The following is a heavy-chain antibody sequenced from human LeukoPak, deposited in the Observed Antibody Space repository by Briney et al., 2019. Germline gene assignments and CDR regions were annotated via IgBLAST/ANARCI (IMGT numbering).Heavy chain of an antibody. CDR3: ASSIGYCSGGSCKKAFDI. D-gene: IGHD2-15*01. V-gene: IGHV4-30-2*01. CDR1: GGSISSGGYS. Sequence: PSQTLSLTCTVSGGSISSGGYSWSWIRQPPGKGLEWIGYIYHSGSTYYNPSLKSRVTISVDRSKNQFSLKLSSVTAADTAVYYCASSIGYCSGGSCKKAFDIWGQGTMVTVSS. J-gene: IGHJ3*02. CDR2: IYHSGST.